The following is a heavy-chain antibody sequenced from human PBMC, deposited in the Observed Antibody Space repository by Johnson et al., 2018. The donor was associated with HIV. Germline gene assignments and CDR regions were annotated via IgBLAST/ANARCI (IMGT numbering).Heavy chain of an antibody. V-gene: IGHV3-30-3*01. D-gene: IGHD3-16*02. CDR2: ISFDGSNK. Sequence: QVLLVESGGGVVQPGRSLRLSCAASGFTFSSYAMHWVRQAPGKGLEWVAVISFDGSNKYYAESVKGRFTISRDNSKNTLYLQMNSLRVEDAAVYYCARDYRGRTVDAFDVWGQGTLVIVSS. J-gene: IGHJ3*01. CDR3: ARDYRGRTVDAFDV. CDR1: GFTFSSYA.